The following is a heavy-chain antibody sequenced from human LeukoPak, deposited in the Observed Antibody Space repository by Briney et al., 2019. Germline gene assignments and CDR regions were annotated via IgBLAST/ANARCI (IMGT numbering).Heavy chain of an antibody. CDR2: IIPILGIA. CDR3: ARQIAVAGTRSGAFDI. V-gene: IGHV1-69*04. CDR1: GGTFSSYA. J-gene: IGHJ3*02. D-gene: IGHD6-19*01. Sequence: RASVKVSCTASGGTFSSYAISWVRQAPGQGLEWMGRIIPILGIANYAQKFQGRVTITADKSTSTAYMELSSLRSEDTAVYYCARQIAVAGTRSGAFDIWGQGTMVTVSS.